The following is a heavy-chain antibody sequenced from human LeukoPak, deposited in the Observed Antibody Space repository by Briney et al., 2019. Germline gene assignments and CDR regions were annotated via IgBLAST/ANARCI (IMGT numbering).Heavy chain of an antibody. CDR2: INPNSGGT. J-gene: IGHJ4*02. D-gene: IGHD3-22*01. CDR1: GYTFTGYY. V-gene: IGHV1-2*02. CDR3: AREQMPMIVVVINDLSFDY. Sequence: ASVKVSCKASGYTFTGYYMHCVRQAPGQGLEGMGCINPNSGGTNYAETFQGGVTITRETPISTAYTELSRLRSDDTAVYYCAREQMPMIVVVINDLSFDYWGQGTLVTVSS.